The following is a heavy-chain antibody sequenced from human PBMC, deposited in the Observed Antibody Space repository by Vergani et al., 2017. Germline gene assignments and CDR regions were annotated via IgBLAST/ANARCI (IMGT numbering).Heavy chain of an antibody. CDR3: ARDNGYSGSYGALFDY. D-gene: IGHD1-26*01. CDR2: IIPIFGTA. J-gene: IGHJ4*02. CDR1: GGTFSSYA. V-gene: IGHV1-69*01. Sequence: QVRLVQSGAEVKKPGSSVKVSCKASGGTFSSYAISWVRQAPGQGLEWMGGIIPIFGTANYAQKFQGRVTITADESTSTAYMELSSLRSEDTAVYYCARDNGYSGSYGALFDYWGQGTLVTVSS.